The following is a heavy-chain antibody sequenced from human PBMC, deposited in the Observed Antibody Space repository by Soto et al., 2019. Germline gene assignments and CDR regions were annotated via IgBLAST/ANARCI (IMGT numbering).Heavy chain of an antibody. CDR3: TKHSGSLNSFDP. CDR2: IRSKAYGGTT. V-gene: IGHV3-49*03. J-gene: IGHJ5*02. CDR1: GFTFGDYA. D-gene: IGHD1-26*01. Sequence: GGSLRLSCTASGFTFGDYAMSWFRQAPGKGLEWVGFIRSKAYGGTTEYAASVKGRLTISRDDSKSIAYLQMNSLKTEDTAVYYCTKHSGSLNSFDPWGQGTLGTVSS.